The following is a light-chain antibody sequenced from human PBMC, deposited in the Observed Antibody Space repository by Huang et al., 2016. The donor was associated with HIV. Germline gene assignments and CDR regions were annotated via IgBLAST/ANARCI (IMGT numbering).Light chain of an antibody. CDR3: QQHYSTPWT. Sequence: DIVMTQSPDSLAVPLGERATISCVSSQSVLYSANKKHLPMNCLAWYQKKPGQPPKLVMYWASSRASGVPDRFSGSGSGTDVTLTISSLQAEDVAVYYCQQHYSTPWTFGQGTKVEIK. CDR2: WAS. J-gene: IGKJ1*01. V-gene: IGKV4-1*01. CDR1: QSVLYSANKKHLPMNC.